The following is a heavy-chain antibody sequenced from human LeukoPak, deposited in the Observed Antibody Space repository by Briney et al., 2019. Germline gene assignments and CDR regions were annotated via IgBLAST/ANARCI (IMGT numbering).Heavy chain of an antibody. CDR1: GFTFSSYD. CDR3: ARVVDHDYGDYYLDY. Sequence: GGSLRLSCAASGFTFSSYDMHWVRQATGKGLEWVSAIGTAGDTYYPGSVKGRFTISRENAKNSLYLQMNSLRAGDTAVYYCARVVDHDYGDYYLDYWGQGTLVTVSS. CDR2: IGTAGDT. V-gene: IGHV3-13*01. J-gene: IGHJ4*02. D-gene: IGHD4-17*01.